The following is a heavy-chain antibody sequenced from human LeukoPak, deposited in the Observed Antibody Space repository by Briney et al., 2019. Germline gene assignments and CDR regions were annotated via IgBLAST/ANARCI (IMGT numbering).Heavy chain of an antibody. V-gene: IGHV4-59*08. CDR3: ARGAGAGYNLQPFDY. D-gene: IGHD5-24*01. CDR2: IYYSGGT. J-gene: IGHJ4*02. CDR1: GGSISSYY. Sequence: SETLSLTCTVSGGSISSYYWSWIRQPPGKGLEWIGYIYYSGGTKYNPSLKSRVSISVDTSKNQFSLKLSSVTAADTAVYYCARGAGAGYNLQPFDYWGQGTLVTVSS.